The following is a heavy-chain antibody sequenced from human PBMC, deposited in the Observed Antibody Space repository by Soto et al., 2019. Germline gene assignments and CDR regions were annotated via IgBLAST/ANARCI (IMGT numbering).Heavy chain of an antibody. CDR2: LYYTGRT. CDR1: GGSISSGTYY. J-gene: IGHJ5*02. D-gene: IGHD3-10*01. CDR3: ARRLARGVIGWFDP. V-gene: IGHV4-39*02. Sequence: PSETLSLTCTVSGGSISSGTYYWGWIRQPPGKGLAWIGSLYYTGRTYYSPSLKSRVTISVDTSKNHFSLNLTSVTAADTAVYYCARRLARGVIGWFDPWGQGTLVTVSS.